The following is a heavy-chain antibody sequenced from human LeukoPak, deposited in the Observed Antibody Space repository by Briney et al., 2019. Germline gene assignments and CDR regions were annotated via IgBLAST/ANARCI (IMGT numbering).Heavy chain of an antibody. CDR3: ARGWIQERVPYFDY. D-gene: IGHD5-18*01. CDR1: GFTVSYNY. Sequence: GGSLRLSCAASGFTVSYNYMSWVRQAPGKGLEWVSVIYGGSSTYYADSVKGRFTISRDNSKNTLYLQMNSLRVEDTAVYYCARGWIQERVPYFDYWGQGTLVSVS. CDR2: IYGGSST. J-gene: IGHJ4*02. V-gene: IGHV3-66*01.